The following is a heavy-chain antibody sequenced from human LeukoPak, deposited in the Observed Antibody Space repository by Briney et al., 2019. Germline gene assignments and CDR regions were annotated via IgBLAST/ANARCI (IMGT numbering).Heavy chain of an antibody. J-gene: IGHJ6*03. CDR2: ISSSGSTQ. D-gene: IGHD6-25*01. CDR3: ARFAAGGSYYYYMDV. Sequence: GGSLRLSCAASRFTFSDYYMSWIRQAPGKGLEWVSYISSSGSTQYYADSVKGRFTISRDNAKNSLYLQMNSLRADDTAVYYCARFAAGGSYYYYMDVWGKGTTVTVSS. CDR1: RFTFSDYY. V-gene: IGHV3-11*04.